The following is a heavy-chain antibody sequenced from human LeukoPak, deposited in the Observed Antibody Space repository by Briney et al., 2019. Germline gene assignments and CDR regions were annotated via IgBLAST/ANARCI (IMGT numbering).Heavy chain of an antibody. J-gene: IGHJ6*02. CDR2: INPNSGGT. Sequence: ASVKVSCKASGYTFTGYYMHWVRRAPGQGLEWMGWINPNSGGTNYAQKFQGRVTMTRDTSISTAYMELSRLRSDDTAVYYCARAGFRYYYYYGMDVWGQGTTVTVSS. CDR1: GYTFTGYY. CDR3: ARAGFRYYYYYGMDV. V-gene: IGHV1-2*02.